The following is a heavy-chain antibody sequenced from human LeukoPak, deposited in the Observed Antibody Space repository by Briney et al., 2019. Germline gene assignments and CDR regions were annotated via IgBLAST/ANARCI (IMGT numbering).Heavy chain of an antibody. CDR2: IIPIFGTA. Sequence: SVKVSCKASGGTFSSYAINWVRQAPGQGLELMGGIIPIFGTANYAQKFQDRVTITADESTSTAYMELSSLRSEDTAIYYCASRLYCSNTRCRNFPFAYWGQGTLVTVSS. J-gene: IGHJ4*02. CDR3: ASRLYCSNTRCRNFPFAY. D-gene: IGHD2-2*01. V-gene: IGHV1-69*01. CDR1: GGTFSSYA.